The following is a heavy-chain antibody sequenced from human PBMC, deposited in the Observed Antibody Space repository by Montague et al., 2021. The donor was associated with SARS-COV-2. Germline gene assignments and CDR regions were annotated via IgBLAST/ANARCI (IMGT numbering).Heavy chain of an antibody. CDR2: ISDSSTTK. Sequence: SLRLSCAASGFMFSDYDMSWVRQAPGKGLEWVSYISDSSTTKDYAGSVKGRFTISRDNAKKSLYLQMNSLRVEDTAVYYCARGRSYCSSTSSRGCYYYGMDVWGQGTTVTVSS. J-gene: IGHJ6*02. CDR1: GFMFSDYD. V-gene: IGHV3-11*01. CDR3: ARGRSYCSSTSSRGCYYYGMDV. D-gene: IGHD2-2*01.